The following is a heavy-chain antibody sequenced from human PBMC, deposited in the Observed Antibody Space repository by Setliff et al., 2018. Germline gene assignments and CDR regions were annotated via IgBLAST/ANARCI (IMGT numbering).Heavy chain of an antibody. J-gene: IGHJ4*01. CDR1: GGSITSGSFY. V-gene: IGHV4-61*02. D-gene: IGHD3-9*01. CDR2: IHASGSP. CDR3: ARERYFDWFFED. Sequence: SETLSLTCTVSGGSITSGSFYWSWIRQPAGKKLEWIGRIHASGSPDYNPSFKSRVTISRVTSTNQFSLKLGSVTAADTAVYYCARERYFDWFFEDWGHGTLVTVSS.